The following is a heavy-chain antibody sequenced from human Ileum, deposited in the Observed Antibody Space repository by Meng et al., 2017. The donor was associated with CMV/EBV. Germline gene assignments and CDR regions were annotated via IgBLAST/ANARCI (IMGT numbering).Heavy chain of an antibody. CDR2: IYWSDDK. V-gene: IGHV2-5*01. Sequence: CTFSGFSLSSSGVGVGWIRQPPGKALEWLALIYWSDDKYYSPSLKSRLSITKDTSKNQVVLTMTSMDPVDTATYYCARNHKADWFDPWGQGTLVTVSS. J-gene: IGHJ5*02. CDR3: ARNHKADWFDP. CDR1: GFSLSSSGVG.